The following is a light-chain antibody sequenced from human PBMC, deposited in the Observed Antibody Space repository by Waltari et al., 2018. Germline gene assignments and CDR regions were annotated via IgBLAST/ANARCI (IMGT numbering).Light chain of an antibody. Sequence: QSALTQPASVSGSPGQSITISCTGTRSDIGGYNHVSWYQQHPGKVPKLIICDVSGRTSGVSNRFSGSKSGNTASLTISGLQAEDEADYYCSSYTSSTTNVFGSGTKVTVL. V-gene: IGLV2-14*03. J-gene: IGLJ6*01. CDR1: RSDIGGYNH. CDR3: SSYTSSTTNV. CDR2: DVS.